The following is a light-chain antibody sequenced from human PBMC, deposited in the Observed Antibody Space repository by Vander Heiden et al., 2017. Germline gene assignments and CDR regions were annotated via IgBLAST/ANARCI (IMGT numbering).Light chain of an antibody. CDR2: GAS. CDR1: QSVRSAY. CDR3: QQYGSSPPFT. J-gene: IGKJ3*01. V-gene: IGKV3-20*01. Sequence: IVVTQSPGTLSLSPGERATLSCRASQSVRSAYLAWYQQKPGQAPRLLIYGASSRATGIPDRFSGSGYGTDFTLTISRLEPEDFAVYYCQQYGSSPPFTFGHGTKVDIK.